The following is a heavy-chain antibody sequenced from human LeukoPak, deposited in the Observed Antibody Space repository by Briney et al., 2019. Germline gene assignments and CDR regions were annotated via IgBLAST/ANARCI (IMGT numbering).Heavy chain of an antibody. CDR1: GFTFSSYA. V-gene: IGHV3-23*01. CDR2: ISGSGGST. J-gene: IGHJ4*02. CDR3: AKDLMVATTYYFDY. D-gene: IGHD5-12*01. Sequence: GGSLRLSCAASGFTFSSYAMSWVHQAPGKGLEWVSAISGSGGSTYYADSVKGRFTISRDNSKNTLYLQMNSLRAEDTAVYYCAKDLMVATTYYFDYWGQGTLVTVSS.